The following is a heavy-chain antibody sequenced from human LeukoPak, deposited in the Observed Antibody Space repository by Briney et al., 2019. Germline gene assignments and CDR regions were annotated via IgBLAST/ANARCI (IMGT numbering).Heavy chain of an antibody. J-gene: IGHJ2*01. CDR3: ARGLDSSGWYYRAWYFDL. CDR1: GFTFSSYS. CDR2: IYSGGST. V-gene: IGHV3-53*01. Sequence: GGSLRLSCAASGFTFSSYSMNWVRQAPGKGLEWVSVIYSGGSTYYADSVKGRFTISRDNSKNTLYLQMNSLRAEDTAVYYCARGLDSSGWYYRAWYFDLWGRGTLVTVSS. D-gene: IGHD6-19*01.